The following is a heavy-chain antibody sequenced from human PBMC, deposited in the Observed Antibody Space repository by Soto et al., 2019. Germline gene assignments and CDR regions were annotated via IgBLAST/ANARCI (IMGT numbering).Heavy chain of an antibody. V-gene: IGHV3-23*01. CDR1: GFTFSSYA. CDR3: AKRRGAGGHFDY. D-gene: IGHD2-15*01. CDR2: VSIGGST. Sequence: DVQLLESGGGLGQPEGSLRLSCAASGFTFSSYAMGWVRQGTGKGLEWVAVVSIGGSTHYADSVRGRFTISRDNSKNTLSLQMNSLTAEDTAVYFCAKRRGAGGHFDYWGQGALVTVSS. J-gene: IGHJ4*02.